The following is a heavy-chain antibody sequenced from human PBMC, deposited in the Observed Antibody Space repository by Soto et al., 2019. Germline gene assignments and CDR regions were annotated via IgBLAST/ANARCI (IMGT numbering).Heavy chain of an antibody. CDR3: ARDYDFWSGRGGMDV. Sequence: GGSLRLSCAASGFTFSTYNMNWVRQAPGKGLEWVSSISSSSSYIYYADSVKGRFTISRDNAKNSLYLQMNSLRAEDTAVYYCARDYDFWSGRGGMDVWGQGTTVTVSS. CDR2: ISSSSSYI. J-gene: IGHJ6*02. CDR1: GFTFSTYN. D-gene: IGHD3-3*01. V-gene: IGHV3-21*01.